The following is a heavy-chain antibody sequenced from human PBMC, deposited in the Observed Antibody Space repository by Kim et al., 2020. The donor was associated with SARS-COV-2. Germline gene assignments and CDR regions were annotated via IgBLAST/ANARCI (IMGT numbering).Heavy chain of an antibody. CDR3: AKDLLYVPGRGYFDS. V-gene: IGHV3-23*01. Sequence: ADSVRGRFTISRDNPKKTLYLQMDSLRVEDTAVYYCAKDLLYVPGRGYFDSWGQGVLVTVSS. D-gene: IGHD3-10*01. J-gene: IGHJ4*02.